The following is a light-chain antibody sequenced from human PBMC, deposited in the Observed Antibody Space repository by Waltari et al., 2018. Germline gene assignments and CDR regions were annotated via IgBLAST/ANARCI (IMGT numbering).Light chain of an antibody. CDR1: SRDVASYTF. V-gene: IGLV2-23*02. CDR3: CSYAGSNTFYV. J-gene: IGLJ1*01. CDR2: EVT. Sequence: QSALTQPASVSGSPGQSITIPCIGTSRDVASYTFVPWYQQLPGKTPKLMIYEVTKRPSGVSNRFSGSKSGTTASLTISGLQAEDEADYYCCSYAGSNTFYVFGTGTKVTVL.